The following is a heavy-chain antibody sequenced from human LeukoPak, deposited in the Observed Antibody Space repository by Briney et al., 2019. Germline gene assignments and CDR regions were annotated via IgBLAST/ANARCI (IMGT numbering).Heavy chain of an antibody. Sequence: SETLSLTCTVSGGSISSYYWSWIRQPPGKGLEWIGYIYYSGSTNYNPSLKSRVTISVDTSKNQFSLKLSSVTAADTAVYYCARGDGSSSWYFRGYYYYGMDVWGQGTTVTVSS. CDR1: GGSISSYY. CDR2: IYYSGST. V-gene: IGHV4-59*01. J-gene: IGHJ6*02. CDR3: ARGDGSSSWYFRGYYYYGMDV. D-gene: IGHD6-13*01.